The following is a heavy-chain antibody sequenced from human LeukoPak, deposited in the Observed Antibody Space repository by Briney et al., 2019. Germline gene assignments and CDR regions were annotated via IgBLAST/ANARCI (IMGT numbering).Heavy chain of an antibody. CDR1: GYTFTSYA. D-gene: IGHD4-23*01. CDR2: INAGNGNT. J-gene: IGHJ4*02. CDR3: AREVGNSLTHDY. V-gene: IGHV1-3*01. Sequence: ASVKVSCKASGYTFTSYAMHWVRQAPGQRLEWMGWINAGNGNTKYSQKFQGRVTITRDTSTSTVYMELSSLRSEDTAVYYCAREVGNSLTHDYWGQGTLVTVSS.